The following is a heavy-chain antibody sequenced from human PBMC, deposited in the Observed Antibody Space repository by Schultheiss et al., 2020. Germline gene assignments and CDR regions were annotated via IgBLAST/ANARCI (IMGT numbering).Heavy chain of an antibody. D-gene: IGHD3-22*01. Sequence: SETLSLTCTVSGGSISSSGYYWSWIRQPPGKGLEWIGYIYYSGSTYYNPSLKSRVTISVDTSKNQFSLKLSSVTAADTAVYYCARGRYYYDSSGFDYWGQGTLVTVSS. J-gene: IGHJ4*02. CDR1: GGSISSSGYY. CDR3: ARGRYYYDSSGFDY. V-gene: IGHV4-31*03. CDR2: IYYSGST.